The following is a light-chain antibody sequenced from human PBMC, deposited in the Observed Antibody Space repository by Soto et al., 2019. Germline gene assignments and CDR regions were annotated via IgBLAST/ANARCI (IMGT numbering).Light chain of an antibody. J-gene: IGKJ2*01. CDR1: QSVSGSS. V-gene: IGKV3-20*01. CDR3: HQYGSFPHT. CDR2: RAS. Sequence: EIVLTQSPGTLSLSPGERATLSCRASQSVSGSSLAWYQLKPGQAPRLLISRASSRATGVPDRFSGSESGADFTFIISRLEPEDFGMYYCHQYGSFPHTFGQGTELETK.